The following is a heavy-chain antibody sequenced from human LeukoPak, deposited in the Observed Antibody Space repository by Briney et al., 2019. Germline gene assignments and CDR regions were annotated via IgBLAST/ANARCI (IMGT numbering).Heavy chain of an antibody. V-gene: IGHV1-3*04. CDR1: GYTFSGHS. CDR2: ITIGDGHT. Sequence: ASVKVSCEGSGYTFSGHSLHWVRQAPGQRPEWMGWITIGDGHTRYSQKFQDRLTFTRDTPAATAYMELRNLQSEDTAIYYCTRGAVAGNGYGYWGQGTLVTVSS. J-gene: IGHJ4*02. D-gene: IGHD6-19*01. CDR3: TRGAVAGNGYGY.